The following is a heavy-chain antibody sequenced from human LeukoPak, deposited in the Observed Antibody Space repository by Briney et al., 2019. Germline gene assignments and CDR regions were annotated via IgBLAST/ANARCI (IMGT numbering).Heavy chain of an antibody. D-gene: IGHD4-17*01. J-gene: IGHJ4*02. Sequence: GGSLRLSCAASGFTFSSYAMSWVRQAPGKGLEWVSAISGSGGSTYYADSVKGRFTISRDSSKNTLYLQMNSLRAEDTAVYYCAKDLDYGDYIDYWGQGTLVTVSS. V-gene: IGHV3-23*01. CDR3: AKDLDYGDYIDY. CDR2: ISGSGGST. CDR1: GFTFSSYA.